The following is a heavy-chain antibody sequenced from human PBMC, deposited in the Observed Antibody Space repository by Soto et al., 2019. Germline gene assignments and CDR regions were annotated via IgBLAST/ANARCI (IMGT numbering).Heavy chain of an antibody. Sequence: GGSLRLSCAASGFTFSSYDMHLVRQATGKGLEWVSAIGTAGDTYYPGSVKGRFTISRENAKNSLYLQMNSLRAGDTAVYYCERVKGISYGRDVGAQGTRATVSS. CDR1: GFTFSSYD. D-gene: IGHD3-10*01. CDR3: ERVKGISYGRDV. V-gene: IGHV3-13*04. CDR2: IGTAGDT. J-gene: IGHJ6*02.